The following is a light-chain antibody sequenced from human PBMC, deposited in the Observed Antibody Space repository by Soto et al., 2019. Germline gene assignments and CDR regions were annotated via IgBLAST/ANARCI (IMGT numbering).Light chain of an antibody. J-gene: IGKJ4*01. CDR1: QSISSY. CDR3: QQSSSTVLT. CDR2: AAS. V-gene: IGKV1-39*01. Sequence: DIQMTQSPSSLSASVGDRVTITCRASQSISSYLNRYQQKPGKAPKLLIYAASSLQGGVPSRFSGSGSGTDFTLTISSLQREDCAIYYCQQSSSTVLTFGGGTKVEIK.